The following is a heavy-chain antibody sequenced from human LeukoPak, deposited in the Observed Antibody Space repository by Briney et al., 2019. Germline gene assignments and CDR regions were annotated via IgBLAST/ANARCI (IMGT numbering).Heavy chain of an antibody. CDR3: ARDQDPVYYDSSGYGAFDI. Sequence: ASVTVSCKASGYTFTSNYIHWVRQAPGQGLEWMGMIYPRDGSTSYAQKFQGRVTMTTDTSTSTAYMELRSLRSDDTAVYYCARDQDPVYYDSSGYGAFDIWGQGTMVTVSS. CDR1: GYTFTSNY. CDR2: IYPRDGST. V-gene: IGHV1-46*01. D-gene: IGHD3-22*01. J-gene: IGHJ3*02.